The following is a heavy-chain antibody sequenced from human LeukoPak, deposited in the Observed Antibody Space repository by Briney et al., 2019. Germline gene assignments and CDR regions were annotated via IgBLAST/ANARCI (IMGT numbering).Heavy chain of an antibody. Sequence: PGGSLRLSCAASGFTFSNYNMHWVRQAPGKGLEWLAFIRFDGNDVNKRYYTDSVKGRFTISRDDSKNTLSLQLNSLRVEDTAVYYCARDHGSEEYYYDSSGYYSDYWGQGTLVTVSS. J-gene: IGHJ4*02. CDR2: IRFDGNDVNKR. V-gene: IGHV3-30*02. CDR3: ARDHGSEEYYYDSSGYYSDY. CDR1: GFTFSNYN. D-gene: IGHD3-22*01.